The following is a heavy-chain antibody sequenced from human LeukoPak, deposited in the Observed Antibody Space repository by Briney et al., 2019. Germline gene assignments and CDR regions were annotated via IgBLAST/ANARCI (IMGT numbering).Heavy chain of an antibody. J-gene: IGHJ6*02. V-gene: IGHV1-2*06. D-gene: IGHD2-2*01. CDR2: INPNSGGT. CDR1: GYTFTGYY. CDR3: ARGDPGYCSSTSCYLHYYGMDV. Sequence: ASVMVSCKASGYTFTGYYMHWVRQAPGQGLEWMGRINPNSGGTNYAQKFQGRVTMTRDTSISTAYMELSRLRSDDTAVYYCARGDPGYCSSTSCYLHYYGMDVWGQGTTVTVSS.